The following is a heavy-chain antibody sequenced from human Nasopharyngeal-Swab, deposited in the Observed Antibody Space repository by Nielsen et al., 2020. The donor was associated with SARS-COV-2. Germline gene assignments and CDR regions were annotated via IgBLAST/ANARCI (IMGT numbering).Heavy chain of an antibody. CDR3: ARPPGYCSGGSCYS. CDR1: GFTFSSYS. V-gene: IGHV3-21*01. CDR2: ISSNSSYI. D-gene: IGHD2-15*01. J-gene: IGHJ4*02. Sequence: GESLKISCAASGFTFSSYSMNWVRQAPGKGLEWVSSISSNSSYIYYADSVKGRFTISRDNAKNSLYLQMNSLRAEDTAVYYCARPPGYCSGGSCYSWGQGTLVTVSS.